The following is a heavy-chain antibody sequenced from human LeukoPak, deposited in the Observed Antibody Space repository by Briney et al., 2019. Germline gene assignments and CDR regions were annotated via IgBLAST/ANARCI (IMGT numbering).Heavy chain of an antibody. CDR3: ARDGGVSDSGYDSQWYFDL. CDR2: IWYDGSNK. J-gene: IGHJ2*01. Sequence: GGSLRLSCAVSGFTFSSYGMHWVRQAPGKGLEWVAVIWYDGSNKYYADSVKGRFTISRDNSKNTLYLQMNSLRAEDTAVYYCARDGGVSDSGYDSQWYFDLWGRGTLVTVSS. V-gene: IGHV3-33*01. CDR1: GFTFSSYG. D-gene: IGHD5-12*01.